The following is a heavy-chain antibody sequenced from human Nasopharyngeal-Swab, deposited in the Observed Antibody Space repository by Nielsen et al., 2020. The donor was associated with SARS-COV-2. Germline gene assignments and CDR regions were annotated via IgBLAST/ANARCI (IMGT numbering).Heavy chain of an antibody. CDR2: ITTSSSTI. CDR1: GFTLSSYS. J-gene: IGHJ4*02. D-gene: IGHD5-24*01. CDR3: ARGVEMSTILGY. V-gene: IGHV3-48*02. Sequence: GSLRLSCAASGFTLSSYSMTWVRQAPGKGLEWVSYITTSSSTIYYADSVKGRFTISRDNAKNFLYLQMNSLRDEDTAVYYCARGVEMSTILGYWGQGTLVTVSS.